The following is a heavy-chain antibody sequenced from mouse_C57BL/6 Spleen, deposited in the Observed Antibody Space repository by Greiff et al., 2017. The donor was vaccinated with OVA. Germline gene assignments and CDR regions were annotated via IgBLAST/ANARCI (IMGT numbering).Heavy chain of an antibody. CDR1: GFTFSSYA. J-gene: IGHJ1*03. CDR3: ARDRYYSNYEWYFDV. Sequence: EVHLVESGGGLVKPGGSLKLSCAASGFTFSSYAMSWVRQTPEKRLEWVATISDGGSYTYYPDNVKGRFTISRDNAKNNLYLQMSHLKSEDTAMYYCARDRYYSNYEWYFDVWGTGTTVTVSS. D-gene: IGHD2-5*01. CDR2: ISDGGSYT. V-gene: IGHV5-4*01.